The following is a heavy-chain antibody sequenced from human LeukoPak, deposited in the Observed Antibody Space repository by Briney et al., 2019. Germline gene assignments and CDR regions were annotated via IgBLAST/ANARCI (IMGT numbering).Heavy chain of an antibody. J-gene: IGHJ5*02. CDR3: AREETIYDILTGYLNWFDP. CDR2: ISYSGST. Sequence: SETLSLTCTVSGGSISPYYWSWIRQPPGKGLEWIGYISYSGSTSFNPSLKSRVTISVDTSTNQFSLALSSVTAADTAVYYCAREETIYDILTGYLNWFDPWGQGTLVTVSS. CDR1: GGSISPYY. V-gene: IGHV4-59*01. D-gene: IGHD3-9*01.